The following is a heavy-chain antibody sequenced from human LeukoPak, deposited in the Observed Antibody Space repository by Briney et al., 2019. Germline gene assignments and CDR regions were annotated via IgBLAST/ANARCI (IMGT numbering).Heavy chain of an antibody. CDR1: GYTFSTYY. CDR3: ARDVNYYEPGSYSWFES. J-gene: IGHJ5*01. D-gene: IGHD3-10*01. V-gene: IGHV1-46*01. CDR2: INPSGGGT. Sequence: ASVKVSCKASGYTFSTYYLHWVRQAPGQGLEWMGIINPSGGGTTYAQKFQGRVTMTRDMSTSTVYMELSSLRSEDTAVYYCARDVNYYEPGSYSWFESWGQGTLVTVSS.